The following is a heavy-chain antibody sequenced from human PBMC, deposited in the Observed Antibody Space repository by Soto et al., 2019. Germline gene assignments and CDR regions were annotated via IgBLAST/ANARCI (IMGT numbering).Heavy chain of an antibody. D-gene: IGHD3-10*01. V-gene: IGHV1-3*04. CDR2: INTGNGNT. CDR3: ARDVYYGSGSYNYFDY. J-gene: IGHJ4*02. Sequence: ASVKVSCKASGYTLTNYAMHWVRQAPGQRLEWMGLINTGNGNTKYSQKFQGRLTITRDSSANTAFMELSSLRSEDTAVYYCARDVYYGSGSYNYFDYWGLGTLVTVSS. CDR1: GYTLTNYA.